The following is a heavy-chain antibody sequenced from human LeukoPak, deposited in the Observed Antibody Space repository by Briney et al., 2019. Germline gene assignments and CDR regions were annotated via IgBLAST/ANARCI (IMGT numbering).Heavy chain of an antibody. CDR1: GFTVSSNY. CDR3: ARVLPQVYYFDY. CDR2: IYRGGST. J-gene: IGHJ4*02. V-gene: IGHV3-53*01. Sequence: GGSLRLSCAASGFTVSSNYMSWVRQAPGKGLEWVSAIYRGGSTYYADSVKGRFTISRDNSKNTLYLQMNSLRAEDTAVYYCARVLPQVYYFDYWGLGTLVTVSS.